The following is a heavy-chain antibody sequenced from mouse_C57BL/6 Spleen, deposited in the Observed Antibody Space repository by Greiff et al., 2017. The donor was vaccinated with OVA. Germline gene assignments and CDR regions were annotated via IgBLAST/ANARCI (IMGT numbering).Heavy chain of an antibody. CDR2: IYPGDGDT. V-gene: IGHV1-82*01. D-gene: IGHD4-1*01. CDR3: ARSPQTGTGAMDY. Sequence: VKVVESGPELVKPGASVKISCKASGYAFSSSWMNWVKQRPGKGLEWIGRIYPGDGDTNYNGKFKGKATLTADKSSSTAYMQLSSLTSEDSAVYFCARSPQTGTGAMDYWGQGTSVTVSS. J-gene: IGHJ4*01. CDR1: GYAFSSSW.